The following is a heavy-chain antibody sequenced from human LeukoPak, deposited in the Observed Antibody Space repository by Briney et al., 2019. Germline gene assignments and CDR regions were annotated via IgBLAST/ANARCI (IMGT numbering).Heavy chain of an antibody. Sequence: PGGSLRLSCAASGFTFSSYWMHWVRQAPGKGLVWVSRINSDGSSTSYADSVKGRFTISRDNAKNSLYLQMNSLRAEDTAVYYCAREEGTDCGGDCYSGYWGQGTLVTVSS. J-gene: IGHJ4*02. CDR2: INSDGSST. V-gene: IGHV3-74*01. D-gene: IGHD2-21*02. CDR3: AREEGTDCGGDCYSGY. CDR1: GFTFSSYW.